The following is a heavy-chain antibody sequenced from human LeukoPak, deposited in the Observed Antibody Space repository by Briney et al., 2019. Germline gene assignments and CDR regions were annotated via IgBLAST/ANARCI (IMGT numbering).Heavy chain of an antibody. Sequence: PSETLSLTCSVSGYSISSGYYWGWIRQPPGKGLEWIGSIYYSGSTYYNPSLKSRVTISVDTSKNQFSLKLSSVTAADTAVYYCARYATGAVDYWGQGTLVTVSS. J-gene: IGHJ4*02. D-gene: IGHD3-9*01. V-gene: IGHV4-38-2*01. CDR1: GYSISSGYY. CDR2: IYYSGST. CDR3: ARYATGAVDY.